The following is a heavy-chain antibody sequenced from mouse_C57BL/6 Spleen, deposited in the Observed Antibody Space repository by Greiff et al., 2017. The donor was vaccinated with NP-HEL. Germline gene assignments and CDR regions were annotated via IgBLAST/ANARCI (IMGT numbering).Heavy chain of an antibody. Sequence: EVMLVESEGGLVQPGRSMKLSCTASGFTFSDYYMAWVRQVPEKGLEWVANINYDGSSTYYLDSLKSRFIISRDNAKNILYLQMSSLKSEDTATYYCARGVSHYDYSWFAYWGQGTLVTVSA. CDR1: GFTFSDYY. J-gene: IGHJ3*01. D-gene: IGHD2-4*01. CDR2: INYDGSST. V-gene: IGHV5-16*01. CDR3: ARGVSHYDYSWFAY.